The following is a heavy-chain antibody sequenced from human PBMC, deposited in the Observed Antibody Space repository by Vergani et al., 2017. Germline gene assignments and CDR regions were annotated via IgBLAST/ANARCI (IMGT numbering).Heavy chain of an antibody. V-gene: IGHV4-38-2*02. J-gene: IGHJ4*02. CDR3: ARVPSYYYGSGSYYYSHYFDY. CDR1: GYAINSGYF. CDR2: INHSGST. Sequence: QVQLQESGPGLVKPSETLSLTCTVSGYAINSGYFWGWIRQPPGKGLEWIGEINHSGSTNYNPSLKSRVTISVDTSKNQFSLKLSSVTAADTAVYYCARVPSYYYGSGSYYYSHYFDYWGQGTLVTVSS. D-gene: IGHD3-10*01.